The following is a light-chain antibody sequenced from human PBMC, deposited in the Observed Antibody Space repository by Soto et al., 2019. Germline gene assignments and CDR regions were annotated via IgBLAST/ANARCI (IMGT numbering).Light chain of an antibody. CDR2: GAS. Sequence: EIVLTQSPGTLSLSPGERATLSCRASQRVSSSYLAWYQRKPGQAPRLLIYGASSRATGIPDRFSGSGSGTDFTLTISRLEPEDFAVYYCQQYGSSPGYTFGQGTKLEIK. J-gene: IGKJ2*01. V-gene: IGKV3-20*01. CDR1: QRVSSSY. CDR3: QQYGSSPGYT.